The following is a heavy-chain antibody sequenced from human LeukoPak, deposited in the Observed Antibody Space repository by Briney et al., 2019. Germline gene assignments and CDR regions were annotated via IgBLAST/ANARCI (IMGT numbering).Heavy chain of an antibody. J-gene: IGHJ6*03. V-gene: IGHV1-69*13. CDR3: ARGKYYYGSGSYHTTYYYYYMDV. D-gene: IGHD3-10*01. CDR2: IIPIFGTA. Sequence: ASVKVSCKASGGTFSSYAISWVRQAPGQGLEWMGGIIPIFGTANYAQKFQGRVTITADESTSTAYMELSSLRSEDTAVYYCARGKYYYGSGSYHTTYYYYYMDVWGKGTTVTISS. CDR1: GGTFSSYA.